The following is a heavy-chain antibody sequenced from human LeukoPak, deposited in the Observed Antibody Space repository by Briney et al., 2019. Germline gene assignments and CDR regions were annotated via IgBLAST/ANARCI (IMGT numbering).Heavy chain of an antibody. J-gene: IGHJ1*01. V-gene: IGHV3-7*01. Sequence: GGSLRLSCVVSGFTFNRCWMNWVRQAPGKGLEWVAHIKPDGRDTYYVDSVKGRFTISRDNAQNSMYLQMNSLRVEDTAVYYCTSWGDTTAEYFQRWGQGTLVTVSS. CDR1: GFTFNRCW. CDR2: IKPDGRDT. CDR3: TSWGDTTAEYFQR. D-gene: IGHD2-21*02.